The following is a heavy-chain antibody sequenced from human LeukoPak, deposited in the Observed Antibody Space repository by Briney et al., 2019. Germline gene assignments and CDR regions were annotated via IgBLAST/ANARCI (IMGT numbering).Heavy chain of an antibody. CDR1: GFTFSSYA. D-gene: IGHD3-22*01. Sequence: PGGSPRLSCAASGFTFSSYAMSWVRQAPGKGLEWVSSSAGSTKYADSVKGRFTISRDNSKNTLYLQMNSLRAEDTAVYYCARSWRYYDSSGYYAFDIWGQGTMVTVPS. V-gene: IGHV3-23*01. J-gene: IGHJ3*02. CDR3: ARSWRYYDSSGYYAFDI. CDR2: SAGST.